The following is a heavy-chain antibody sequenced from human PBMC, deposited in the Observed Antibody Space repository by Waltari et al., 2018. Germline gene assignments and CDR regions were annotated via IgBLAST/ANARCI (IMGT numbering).Heavy chain of an antibody. D-gene: IGHD3-10*01. J-gene: IGHJ3*02. CDR3: ARVWFGEMDAFDI. Sequence: EVQLVESGGGLVQPGGSLRLSCAASGFTFSSYAMSWVRTAPGKGLEWVSAISGSGGSTYYADSVKGRFTISRDNSKNTLYLQMNSLRAEDTAVYYCARVWFGEMDAFDIWGQGTMVTVSS. V-gene: IGHV3-23*04. CDR1: GFTFSSYA. CDR2: ISGSGGST.